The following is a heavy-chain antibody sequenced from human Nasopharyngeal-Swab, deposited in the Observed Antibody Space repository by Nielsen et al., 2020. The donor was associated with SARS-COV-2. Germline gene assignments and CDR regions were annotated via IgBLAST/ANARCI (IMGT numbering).Heavy chain of an antibody. J-gene: IGHJ4*02. D-gene: IGHD1-1*01. CDR1: GSTFDDYA. Sequence: GGSLRLSCAASGSTFDDYAMHWVRQVPGKGLEWVSRISWNSGNIIYADSVRGRFTISRDNTKKILLLEMNSLRPEDTAFYYCAKDACSTNCNFEFWGQGTLVTVSS. CDR2: ISWNSGNI. V-gene: IGHV3-9*01. CDR3: AKDACSTNCNFEF.